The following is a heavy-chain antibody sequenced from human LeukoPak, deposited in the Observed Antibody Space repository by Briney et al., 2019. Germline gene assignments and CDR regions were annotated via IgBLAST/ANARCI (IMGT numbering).Heavy chain of an antibody. V-gene: IGHV3-49*03. J-gene: IGHJ4*02. CDR2: IRSYAYGGTT. Sequence: GGSLRLSCTASGFTFGDYGMSWFRQAPGKGLEWVGFIRSYAYGGTTEYAASVKGRFTISRDDSKSIAYLQMNSLKTEDTAMYSCTRASYYDSSGYYYRVGDYWGQGTLVTVCS. D-gene: IGHD3-22*01. CDR3: TRASYYDSSGYYYRVGDY. CDR1: GFTFGDYG.